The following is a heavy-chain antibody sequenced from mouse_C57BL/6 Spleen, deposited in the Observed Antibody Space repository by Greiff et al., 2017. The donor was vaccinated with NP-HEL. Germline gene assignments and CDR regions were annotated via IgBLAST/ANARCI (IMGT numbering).Heavy chain of an antibody. J-gene: IGHJ2*01. Sequence: QVQLQQPGAELVRPGTSVKLSCKASGYTFTSYWMHWVKQRPGQGLEWIGVIDPSDSYTNYNQKFKGKATLTVDTSSSTAYMQLSSLTSEDSAVYYCAVLRSSFDYWGQGTTLTVSS. V-gene: IGHV1-59*01. CDR1: GYTFTSYW. CDR3: AVLRSSFDY. CDR2: IDPSDSYT. D-gene: IGHD1-1*01.